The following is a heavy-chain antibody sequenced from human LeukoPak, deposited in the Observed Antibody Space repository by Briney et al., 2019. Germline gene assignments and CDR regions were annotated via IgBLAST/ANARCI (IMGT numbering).Heavy chain of an antibody. J-gene: IGHJ4*02. CDR1: GFTFSSYW. CDR3: ASAPNENYFDF. V-gene: IGHV3-7*01. Sequence: QPGGSLRLSCAASGFTFSSYWMSWVRQAPGKGLEWVANINQDGSAKDYGGYVEGRFTISRDNAKNSLYLQMNSLTAEDTAVYFCASAPNENYFDFWGQGTLVTVSS. CDR2: INQDGSAK.